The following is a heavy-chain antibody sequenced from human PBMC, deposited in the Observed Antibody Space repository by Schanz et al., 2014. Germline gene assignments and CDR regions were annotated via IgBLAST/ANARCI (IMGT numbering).Heavy chain of an antibody. CDR2: LYTGGST. CDR3: ARDGRPPFYGSGEHYY. CDR1: GFTFSSYG. D-gene: IGHD3-10*01. Sequence: QAQLVESGGGVVQPGGSLRLSCEASGFTFSSYGMHWVRQAPGKGLECVSVLYTGGSTFYAESVRGRFFISRDSSKNTLFLHMNSLRAEDTAVYYCARDGRPPFYGSGEHYYWGQGTLVTVSS. V-gene: IGHV3-NL1*01. J-gene: IGHJ4*02.